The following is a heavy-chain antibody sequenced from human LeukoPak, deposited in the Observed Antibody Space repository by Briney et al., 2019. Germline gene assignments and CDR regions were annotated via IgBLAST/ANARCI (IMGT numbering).Heavy chain of an antibody. CDR2: IIPIFGTA. CDR3: ARDLTNGDYGDY. Sequence: GASVKASCKASGGTFSSYAISWVRQAPGQGLEWMGGIIPIFGTANYAQKFQGRVTITADEPTSTAYMELSSLRSEDTAVYYCARDLTNGDYGDYWGQGTLVTVSS. D-gene: IGHD2-8*01. V-gene: IGHV1-69*13. CDR1: GGTFSSYA. J-gene: IGHJ4*02.